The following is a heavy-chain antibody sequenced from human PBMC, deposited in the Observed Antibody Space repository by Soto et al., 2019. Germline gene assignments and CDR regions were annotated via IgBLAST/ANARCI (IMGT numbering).Heavy chain of an antibody. D-gene: IGHD5-12*01. CDR2: ISASGGST. J-gene: IGHJ4*02. V-gene: IGHV3-23*01. Sequence: EVQLLDSGGGLVQPGGSLRLYCAASGFTFSHYFMNWVRQAPGKGLDWVSAISASGGSTYYADSVKGRFTISRDNSKNTLYLQMSSLRAEDTAVYYCAKGPVGSGYDIDYWGQGTLVTVSS. CDR1: GFTFSHYF. CDR3: AKGPVGSGYDIDY.